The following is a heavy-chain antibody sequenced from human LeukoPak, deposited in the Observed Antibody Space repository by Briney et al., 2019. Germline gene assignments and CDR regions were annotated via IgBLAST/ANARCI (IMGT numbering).Heavy chain of an antibody. CDR2: IILVLGIA. CDR3: GREVSASGDYYDYGMDV. D-gene: IGHD6-25*01. V-gene: IGHV1-69*04. J-gene: IGHJ6*01. Sequence: SVRLSSTPSLGTFSSYAIRCVRQAPGQGLEGMGRIILVLGIANYAQKLQGSVTIDSDKSTSTDYMELSSLRAEDTARYYCGREVSASGDYYDYGMDVWGPGTTVTVSS. CDR1: LGTFSSYA.